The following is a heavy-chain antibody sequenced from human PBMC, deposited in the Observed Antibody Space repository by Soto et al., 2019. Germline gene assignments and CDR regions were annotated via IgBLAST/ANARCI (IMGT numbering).Heavy chain of an antibody. Sequence: PSETLSLTCTVSGGSISSSSYYWGWIRQPPGKGLEWIGSIYYSGSTYYNPSLKSRVTISVDTSKNQYSLKLSSVTAADTAVYYCARGTIFGVVIIRGYFDYWGQGTLVTVSS. V-gene: IGHV4-39*01. CDR1: GGSISSSSYY. J-gene: IGHJ4*02. CDR2: IYYSGST. CDR3: ARGTIFGVVIIRGYFDY. D-gene: IGHD3-3*01.